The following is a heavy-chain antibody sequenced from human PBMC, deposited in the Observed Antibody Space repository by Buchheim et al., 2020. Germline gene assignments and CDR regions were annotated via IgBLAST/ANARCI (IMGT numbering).Heavy chain of an antibody. CDR3: ATAPGFYDSAPFDF. V-gene: IGHV3-15*01. Sequence: EVQLVESGGGLVKPGGSLRLSCAVSGFTFSSAWMSWVRQSPGKGLEWVGLIKSKTDGGTNDYAAPVKGSFTISRADSENKLYLQMSNLKTEDTAVYYCATAPGFYDSAPFDFWGQGT. D-gene: IGHD3-22*01. CDR1: GFTFSSAW. CDR2: IKSKTDGGTN. J-gene: IGHJ4*02.